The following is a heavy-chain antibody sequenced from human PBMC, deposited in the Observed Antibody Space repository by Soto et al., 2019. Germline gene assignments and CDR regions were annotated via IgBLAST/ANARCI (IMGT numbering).Heavy chain of an antibody. CDR2: ISYDGSNK. V-gene: IGHV3-30-3*01. CDR3: ARGNDRPFDY. Sequence: PGGSLRLSCAASGFTFSSYAMHWVRQAPGKGLEWVAVISYDGSNKYYADSVKGRFTISRDNSKNTLYLQMNSLRAEDTAVYYCARGNDRPFDYWGQGTLVTVS. CDR1: GFTFSSYA. D-gene: IGHD2-8*01. J-gene: IGHJ4*02.